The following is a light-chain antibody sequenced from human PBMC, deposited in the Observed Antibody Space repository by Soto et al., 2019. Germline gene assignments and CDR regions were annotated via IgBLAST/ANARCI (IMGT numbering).Light chain of an antibody. V-gene: IGKV1-5*01. CDR2: VAS. Sequence: DIQMTQSPSTLSASVGDRVTITCRASQSISSWLAWYPQKPGKAPKLLIYVASSLESGVPSRLSGSGSGTEFTLTISSLQPDDSANYYCQQYNSVWTFGQGTKVEIK. J-gene: IGKJ1*01. CDR3: QQYNSVWT. CDR1: QSISSW.